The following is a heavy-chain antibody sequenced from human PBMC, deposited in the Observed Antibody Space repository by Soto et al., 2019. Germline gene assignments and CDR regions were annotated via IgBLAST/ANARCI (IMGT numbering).Heavy chain of an antibody. CDR1: GYSISSGYY. D-gene: IGHD6-6*01. Sequence: LSLTCAVSGYSISSGYYWGWIRQPPGKGLEWIGSIYHSGSTYYNPSLKSRVTISVDTSKNQFSLKLSSVTAADTAVYYCARIAARRFDYWGQGTLVTVSS. CDR3: ARIAARRFDY. V-gene: IGHV4-38-2*01. CDR2: IYHSGST. J-gene: IGHJ4*02.